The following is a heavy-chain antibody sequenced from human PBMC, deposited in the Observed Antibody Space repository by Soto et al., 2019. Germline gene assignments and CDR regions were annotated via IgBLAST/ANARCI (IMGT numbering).Heavy chain of an antibody. D-gene: IGHD6-19*01. CDR2: IYPGDSDT. V-gene: IGHV5-51*01. CDR1: GYSFTSYY. J-gene: IGHJ4*02. CDR3: ARLFDTSGWYDY. Sequence: GESLKISCKGSGYSFTSYYIGWVRQMPGKGLERMGIIYPGDSDTRYSPSFQGQVTISADKSITTTYLQWSSLKASDTAIYCCARLFDTSGWYDYWGQGTLVTVSS.